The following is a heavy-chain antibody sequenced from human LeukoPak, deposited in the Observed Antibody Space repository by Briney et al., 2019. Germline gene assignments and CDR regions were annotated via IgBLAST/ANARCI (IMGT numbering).Heavy chain of an antibody. CDR2: ISWDGGST. J-gene: IGHJ4*02. CDR3: AKGPRVGATSHFDY. Sequence: GGSLRLSCADSGFTFDDYTIHWVRQAPGKGLEWVSLISWDGGSTYYADSVKGRFTISRDNSKNSLYLQMNSLRTEDTALYYCAKGPRVGATSHFDYWGQGTLVTVSS. D-gene: IGHD1-26*01. V-gene: IGHV3-43*01. CDR1: GFTFDDYT.